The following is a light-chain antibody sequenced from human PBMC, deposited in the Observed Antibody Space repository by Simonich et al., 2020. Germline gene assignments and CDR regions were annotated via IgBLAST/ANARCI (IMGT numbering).Light chain of an antibody. J-gene: IGKJ5*01. CDR2: DAS. CDR3: QQYGSSPPIT. Sequence: EIVLTQSPGTLSLSPGERATLSCRARQSVSSSYLAWYQQKPGLAPRLLIYDASSRATGIPDRFSGSGSGTDFTLTISRLEPEDFAVYYCQQYGSSPPITFGQGTRLEIK. CDR1: QSVSSSY. V-gene: IGKV3D-20*01.